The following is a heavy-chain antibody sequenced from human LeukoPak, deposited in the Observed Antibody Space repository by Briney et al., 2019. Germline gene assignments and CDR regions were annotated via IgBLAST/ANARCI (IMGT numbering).Heavy chain of an antibody. V-gene: IGHV4-34*01. CDR2: INHIGST. CDR3: ARVAKACGGDCYSDAFDI. Sequence: GSLRLSCAASGFTFSSYSMNWVRQAPGKGLEWVGEINHIGSTNYNPSLKSRVTISVDTSKNQFSLKVSSVTCAGTALYYCARVAKACGGDCYSDAFDIWGQGTMVTVSS. CDR1: GFTFSSYS. J-gene: IGHJ3*02. D-gene: IGHD2-21*01.